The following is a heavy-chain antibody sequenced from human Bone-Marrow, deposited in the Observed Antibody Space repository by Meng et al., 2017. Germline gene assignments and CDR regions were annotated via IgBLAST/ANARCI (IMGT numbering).Heavy chain of an antibody. D-gene: IGHD4-17*01. CDR2: IRSKANSYAT. V-gene: IGHV3-73*02. Sequence: VVLVEPGGALCQPGRSFNPSWAASGFPFSGLAMHWVRQASGKGLEWVGRIRSKANSYATAYAASVKGRFTISRDDSKNTAYLQMNSLKTEDTAVYYCTLTVTTQFDYWGQGTLVTVSS. J-gene: IGHJ4*02. CDR3: TLTVTTQFDY. CDR1: GFPFSGLA.